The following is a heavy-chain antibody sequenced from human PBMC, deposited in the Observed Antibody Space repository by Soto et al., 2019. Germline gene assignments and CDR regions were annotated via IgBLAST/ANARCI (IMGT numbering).Heavy chain of an antibody. CDR1: GYTFTSYD. CDR2: MNPNSGNT. J-gene: IGHJ5*02. CDR3: ARGRQMDYDFWSGYYPFWFDP. V-gene: IGHV1-8*01. D-gene: IGHD3-3*01. Sequence: ASVKVSCKASGYTFTSYDINWVRQATGQGLEWMGWMNPNSGNTGYAQKFQDRVTMTRNTSISTAYMELSSLRSEDTAVYYCARGRQMDYDFWSGYYPFWFDPWGQGTLVTVSS.